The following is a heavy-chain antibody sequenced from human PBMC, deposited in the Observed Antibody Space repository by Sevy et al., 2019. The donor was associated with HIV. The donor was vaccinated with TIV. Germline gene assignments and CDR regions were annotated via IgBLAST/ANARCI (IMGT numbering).Heavy chain of an antibody. CDR1: GFTFSSYA. CDR3: ARDPGSGWPFRDFDY. Sequence: GGCLRLSCAASGFTFSSYAMHWVRQAPGKGLEWVAVISYDGSNKYYADSVKGRFTISRDNSKNTLYLQMNSLRAEDTAVYYCARDPGSGWPFRDFDYWGQGTLVTVSS. J-gene: IGHJ4*02. V-gene: IGHV3-30-3*01. CDR2: ISYDGSNK. D-gene: IGHD6-19*01.